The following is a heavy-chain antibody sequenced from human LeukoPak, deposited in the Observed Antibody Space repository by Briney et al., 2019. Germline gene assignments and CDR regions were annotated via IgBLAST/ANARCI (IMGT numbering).Heavy chain of an antibody. CDR2: INPNSGGT. V-gene: IGHV1-2*02. CDR3: ARVGYCSSTSCRRDAFDI. CDR1: GYTSTGYY. Sequence: ASVKVSCKASGYTSTGYYMHWVRQAPGQGLEWMGWINPNSGGTNYAQKFQGRVTMTRDTSISTAYMELSRLRSDDTAVYYCARVGYCSSTSCRRDAFDIWGQGTMVTVSS. D-gene: IGHD2-2*01. J-gene: IGHJ3*02.